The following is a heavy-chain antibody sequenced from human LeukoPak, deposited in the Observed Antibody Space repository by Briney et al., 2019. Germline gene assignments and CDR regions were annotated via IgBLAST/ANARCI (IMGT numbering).Heavy chain of an antibody. J-gene: IGHJ4*02. CDR1: EFTFSNYG. V-gene: IGHV3-30*02. CDR3: AKDRHPWGSGSYSIDY. CDR2: IRYDGSNK. Sequence: GGSLRLSCAASEFTFSNYGIHWVRQAPGKGLEWVAFIRYDGSNKYYADSVKGRFAISRDNSKNTLYLQMNSLRAEDTAVYYCAKDRHPWGSGSYSIDYWGQGTLVTVSS. D-gene: IGHD3-10*01.